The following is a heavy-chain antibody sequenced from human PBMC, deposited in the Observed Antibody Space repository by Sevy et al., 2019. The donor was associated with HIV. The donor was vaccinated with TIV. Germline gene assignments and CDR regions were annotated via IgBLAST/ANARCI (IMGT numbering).Heavy chain of an antibody. D-gene: IGHD6-13*01. CDR2: ISSSSKYI. Sequence: GGSLRLSCAASGFIFSSYSINWVRQAPGKGLEWVSSISSSSKYIHYADSVKGRFTISRDNAKNPWFLQMNSLRAEDTAVYYCARDPAIAAAVTFDYWGQGTLVTVSS. J-gene: IGHJ4*02. V-gene: IGHV3-21*01. CDR1: GFIFSSYS. CDR3: ARDPAIAAAVTFDY.